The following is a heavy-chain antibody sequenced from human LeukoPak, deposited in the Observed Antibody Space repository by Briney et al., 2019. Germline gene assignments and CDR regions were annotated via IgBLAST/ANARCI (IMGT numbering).Heavy chain of an antibody. J-gene: IGHJ3*02. Sequence: SETLSLTCTVSSGSISSYYWSWLRQPAGKGLELIGRIYTSGSTNYNPSLKSRVTMSVDTSKNQFSLKLSSVTAADTAVYYCARAYCGGDCPLDAFDIWGQGTMVTVSS. CDR1: SGSISSYY. D-gene: IGHD2-21*01. V-gene: IGHV4-4*07. CDR3: ARAYCGGDCPLDAFDI. CDR2: IYTSGST.